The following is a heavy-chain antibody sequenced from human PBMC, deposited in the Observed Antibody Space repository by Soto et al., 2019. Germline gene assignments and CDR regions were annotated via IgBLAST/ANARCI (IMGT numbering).Heavy chain of an antibody. CDR2: INPNSGDT. CDR3: AREASAVVPLDY. J-gene: IGHJ4*02. V-gene: IGHV1-2*02. D-gene: IGHD2-15*01. Sequence: ASVKVSCKASGYIFTAYSMHWVRQAPGQGLEWLGWINPNSGDTIYAQKFQDRVTMTCDTSVSTAYLQLSSLSSDDTALYYCAREASAVVPLDYWGQGTLVTVSS. CDR1: GYIFTAYS.